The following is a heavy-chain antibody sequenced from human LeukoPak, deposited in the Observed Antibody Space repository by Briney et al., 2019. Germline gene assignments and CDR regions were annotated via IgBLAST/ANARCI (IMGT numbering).Heavy chain of an antibody. CDR2: IYYSGST. Sequence: SETLSLTCTVSGGSISSGDYYWSWIRQPPGKGLEWIGYIYYSGSTYYNPSLKSRVTISVDTSKNQFSLKLSSVTAADTAVYYCARDPYGGHIFDYWGQGTLVTVSS. CDR1: GGSISSGDYY. J-gene: IGHJ4*02. CDR3: ARDPYGGHIFDY. D-gene: IGHD4-23*01. V-gene: IGHV4-30-4*08.